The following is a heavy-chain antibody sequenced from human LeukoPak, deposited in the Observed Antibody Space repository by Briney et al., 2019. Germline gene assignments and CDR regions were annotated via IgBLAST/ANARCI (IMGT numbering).Heavy chain of an antibody. D-gene: IGHD3-22*01. CDR2: IKSRTDGGTT. CDR1: GFTFSNAW. V-gene: IGHV3-15*07. J-gene: IGHJ4*02. CDR3: STTYYYDSSEGY. Sequence: GGSLRLSCAASGFTFSNAWMNWVRQAPGKGLEWVGRIKSRTDGGTTDYAAPVKGRFTISRDDSKNTLYLQMNSLKTEDTAVYYCSTTYYYDSSEGYWGQGTLVTVSS.